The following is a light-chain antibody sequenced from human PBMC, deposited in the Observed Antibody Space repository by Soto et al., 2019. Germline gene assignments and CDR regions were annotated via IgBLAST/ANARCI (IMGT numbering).Light chain of an antibody. J-gene: IGKJ1*01. CDR2: DAS. Sequence: DIQMTQSPSTLSASVGDRVTITCRASQSISSWLAWYQQKPGKAPKLLIYDASSLESGVPSRFSGSRSGTEFTLTISSLQPDDFATYYGQQYNSPPWTFGQGTKVEIK. V-gene: IGKV1-5*01. CDR3: QQYNSPPWT. CDR1: QSISSW.